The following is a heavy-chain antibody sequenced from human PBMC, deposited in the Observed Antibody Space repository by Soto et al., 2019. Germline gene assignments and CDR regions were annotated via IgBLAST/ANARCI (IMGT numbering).Heavy chain of an antibody. J-gene: IGHJ4*02. V-gene: IGHV4-34*01. D-gene: IGHD2-15*01. Sequence: SETLSLTCAVYGGSFSGYYWSWIRQPPGKGLEWIGEINHSGSTNYNPSLTSRVTISVDTSKNQFSLKLSSVTAADTAVYDWARSCSGGSCYSTLDYWGQGTLVTVSS. CDR3: ARSCSGGSCYSTLDY. CDR1: GGSFSGYY. CDR2: INHSGST.